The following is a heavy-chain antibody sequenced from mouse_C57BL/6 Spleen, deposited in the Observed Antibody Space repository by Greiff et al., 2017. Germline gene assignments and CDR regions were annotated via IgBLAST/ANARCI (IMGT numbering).Heavy chain of an antibody. V-gene: IGHV1-76*01. CDR2: IYPGSGNT. J-gene: IGHJ4*01. Sequence: LVESGAELVRPGASVKLSCKASGYTFTDYYINWVKQRPGQGLEWIARIYPGSGNTYYNEKFKGKATLTAEKSSSTAYMQLSSLTSEDSAVYFCARSPYAMDYWGQGTSVTVSS. CDR3: ARSPYAMDY. CDR1: GYTFTDYY.